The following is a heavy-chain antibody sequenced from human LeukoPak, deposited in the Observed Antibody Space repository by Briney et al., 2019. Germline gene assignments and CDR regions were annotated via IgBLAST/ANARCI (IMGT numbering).Heavy chain of an antibody. CDR2: IYSGGST. CDR1: GFTVSSNY. J-gene: IGHJ4*02. Sequence: PGGSLRLSCAASGFTVSSNYMSWVRQAPGKGLEWVSVIYSGGSTYYADSVKGRFTTSRDNSKNTLYLQMNSLRAEDTAVYYCARGEYYYDSSGYYSWGQGTLVTVSS. V-gene: IGHV3-53*01. CDR3: ARGEYYYDSSGYYS. D-gene: IGHD3-22*01.